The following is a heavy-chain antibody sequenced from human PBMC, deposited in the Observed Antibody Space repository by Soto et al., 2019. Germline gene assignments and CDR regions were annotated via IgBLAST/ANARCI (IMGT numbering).Heavy chain of an antibody. CDR2: IIPILDIP. V-gene: IGHV1-69*02. D-gene: IGHD2-8*02. Sequence: QVQLVQSGAEVKKPGSSVKVSCKASGGTFSRYTFTWVRQAPGQGLEWMGRIIPILDIPNYAQNFQGRVTITADKSTSTDYMELSSLTSDDTAVYYCASHFTGVLVLGTSPPGGDNYGWDVWGQGTTFTVSS. J-gene: IGHJ6*02. CDR3: ASHFTGVLVLGTSPPGGDNYGWDV. CDR1: GGTFSRYT.